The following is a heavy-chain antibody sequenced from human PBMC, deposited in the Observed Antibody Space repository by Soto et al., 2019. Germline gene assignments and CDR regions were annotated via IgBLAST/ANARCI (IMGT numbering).Heavy chain of an antibody. CDR2: INPNSGGT. D-gene: IGHD3-10*01. Sequence: EASVKVSCKASGYTFTGYYVHWVRRAPGQGLEWMGWINPNSGGTIYPQKFQGRVTMTRDTSISTAYMELRSLRFDDTAVYYCASTGNYGSGTSFRVDYWGQGTLVTVSS. CDR1: GYTFTGYY. V-gene: IGHV1-2*02. CDR3: ASTGNYGSGTSFRVDY. J-gene: IGHJ4*02.